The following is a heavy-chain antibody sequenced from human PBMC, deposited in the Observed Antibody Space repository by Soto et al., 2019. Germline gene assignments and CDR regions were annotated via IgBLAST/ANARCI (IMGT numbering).Heavy chain of an antibody. J-gene: IGHJ6*02. V-gene: IGHV5-51*01. CDR2: IYPGDSDT. CDR3: ARHHGSPGSYFGLDV. D-gene: IGHD6-13*01. Sequence: GASLKISCKGSGYSFTSYWINWVRQMPGKGLEWMGIIYPGDSDTRYSPSFQGRVTISADKSIDTAYLQWRSLKASDTAVYYCARHHGSPGSYFGLDVWGQGTTVTVSS. CDR1: GYSFTSYW.